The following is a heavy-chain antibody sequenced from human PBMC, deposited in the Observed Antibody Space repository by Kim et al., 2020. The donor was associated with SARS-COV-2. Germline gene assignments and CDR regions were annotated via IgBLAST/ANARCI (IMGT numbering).Heavy chain of an antibody. CDR1: GFTFSNYA. CDR2: ISGSGSAEST. V-gene: IGHV3-23*01. CDR3: AKVRSSSCYDVLVY. Sequence: GGSLRLSCAASGFTFSNYAMTWVRQAPGKGLEWVSVISGSGSAESTYYADSVKGRFTISRDNSKNTVYLQMNSLRAGDTALYYCAKVRSSSCYDVLVYWGRGTLVTVSS. D-gene: IGHD2-2*01. J-gene: IGHJ4*02.